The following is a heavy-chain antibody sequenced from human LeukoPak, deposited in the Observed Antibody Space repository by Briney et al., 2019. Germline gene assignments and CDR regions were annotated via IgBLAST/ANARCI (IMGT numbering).Heavy chain of an antibody. CDR2: INHRGST. D-gene: IGHD1-7*01. V-gene: IGHV4-34*01. J-gene: IGHJ6*03. CDR1: GGSFSGNS. Sequence: SETLSLTCDVYGGSFSGNSWSWIRQPPGKGLECIGEINHRGSTKHNPSFKSRVTISVDTSKSQFSLKLTSVTAADTAVYYCATTREDYSDHHYMDVWGKGTTVTVFS. CDR3: ATTREDYSDHHYMDV.